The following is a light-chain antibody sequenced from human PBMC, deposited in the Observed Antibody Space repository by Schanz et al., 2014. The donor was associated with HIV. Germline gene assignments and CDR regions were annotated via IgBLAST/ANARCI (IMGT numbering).Light chain of an antibody. Sequence: QSALTQPASVSGSPGQSITISCTGTSSDVGGYNYVSWYQQHPGKAPKLMIYDVTNRPSGVSNRFSGSKSGNTASLTISGLQSEDEADYYCSSYANTDTVLFGGGTKLTVL. J-gene: IGLJ2*01. CDR1: SSDVGGYNY. CDR2: DVT. CDR3: SSYANTDTVL. V-gene: IGLV2-14*03.